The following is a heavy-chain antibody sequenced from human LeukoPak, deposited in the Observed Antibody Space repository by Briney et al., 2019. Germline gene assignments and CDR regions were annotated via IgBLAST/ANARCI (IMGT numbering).Heavy chain of an antibody. CDR1: GYSISSGYY. D-gene: IGHD2-15*01. CDR3: ARAIYCSGGSCNSGNGMDV. Sequence: PETLSLTCTVSGYSISSGYYWGWIRQPPGKGLEWIGNIHHSGSTYYNPSLKSRVTISVDTSKNQFSLKLYSVTAADTAVYYCARAIYCSGGSCNSGNGMDVWGQGTTVTVSS. V-gene: IGHV4-38-2*02. CDR2: IHHSGST. J-gene: IGHJ6*02.